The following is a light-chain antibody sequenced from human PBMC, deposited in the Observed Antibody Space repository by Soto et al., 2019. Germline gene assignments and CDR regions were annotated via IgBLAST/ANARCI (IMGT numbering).Light chain of an antibody. J-gene: IGKJ1*01. CDR1: QSVSTY. Sequence: WRASQSVSTYLAWYQQKPGQAPRLLISGASSRASGIPDRFTGSGSGTDFTLATGRLQPEDFAVYYCQQFGTSPRTFGQGTKVDIK. CDR2: GAS. CDR3: QQFGTSPRT. V-gene: IGKV3-20*01.